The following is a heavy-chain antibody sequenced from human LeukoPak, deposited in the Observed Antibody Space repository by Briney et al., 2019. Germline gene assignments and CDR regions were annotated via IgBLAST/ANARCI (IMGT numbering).Heavy chain of an antibody. CDR1: GGSFSGYY. V-gene: IGHV4-34*01. J-gene: IGHJ4*02. Sequence: SETLSLTCAVYGGSFSGYYWSWIRQPPGEGLEWIGEINHSGSTNYNPSLKSRVTISVDTSKNQFSLKLSSVTAADTAVYYCARGRRWLQFGGQGTLVTVSS. CDR3: ARGRRWLQF. D-gene: IGHD5-24*01. CDR2: INHSGST.